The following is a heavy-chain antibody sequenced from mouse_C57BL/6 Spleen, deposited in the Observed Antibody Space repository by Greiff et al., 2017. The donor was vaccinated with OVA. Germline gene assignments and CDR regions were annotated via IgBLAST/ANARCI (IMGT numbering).Heavy chain of an antibody. D-gene: IGHD4-1*01. CDR1: GYTFTSYW. CDR3: ARWELGRGGY. J-gene: IGHJ2*01. CDR2: INPSNGGT. V-gene: IGHV1-53*01. Sequence: QVHVKQPGTELVKPGASVKLSCKASGYTFTSYWMHWVKQRPGQGLEWIGNINPSNGGTNYNEKFKSKATLTVDKSSSTAYMQLSSLTSEDTAVYDCARWELGRGGYWGQGTTLTVSS.